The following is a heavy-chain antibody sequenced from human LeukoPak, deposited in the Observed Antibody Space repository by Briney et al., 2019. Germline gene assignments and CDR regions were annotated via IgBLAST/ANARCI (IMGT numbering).Heavy chain of an antibody. J-gene: IGHJ4*02. CDR3: AREWQGGIAAAGTRIEGDY. Sequence: GGSLRLSCAVSGFSVSGYWMTWVRQAPGKGLEWVANIKQDGSEKNYVDSVKGRFTISRDNAENSLFLQMNSLGVEDTAVYYCAREWQGGIAAAGTRIEGDYWGQGTLVAVSS. CDR2: IKQDGSEK. V-gene: IGHV3-7*01. D-gene: IGHD6-13*01. CDR1: GFSVSGYW.